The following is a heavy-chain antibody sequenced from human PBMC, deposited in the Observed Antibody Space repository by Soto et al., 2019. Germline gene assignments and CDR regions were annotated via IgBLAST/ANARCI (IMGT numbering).Heavy chain of an antibody. J-gene: IGHJ4*02. CDR3: ARGGTPIAY. CDR2: ISAYNGNT. V-gene: IGHV1-18*01. CDR1: GYTFTNFG. D-gene: IGHD3-16*01. Sequence: QVQLVQSGAEVKKPGASVKVSCKASGYTFTNFGISWVRQAPGQGLEWMGWISAYNGNTNYAQNFQGRVTMTTDTSPSTAYMELRSLRSDATAVDYCARGGTPIAYWGQGTLVTVSS.